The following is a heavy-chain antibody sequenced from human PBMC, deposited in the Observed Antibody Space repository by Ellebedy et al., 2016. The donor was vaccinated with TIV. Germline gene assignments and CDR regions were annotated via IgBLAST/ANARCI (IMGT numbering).Heavy chain of an antibody. CDR3: ARDYGGNSATEYYFDY. Sequence: SETLSLXXTVSGGSISSGDYYWSWIRQPPGKGLEWIGYIYYSGSTYYNPSLKSRVTISVDTSKNQFSLKLSSVTAADTAVYYCARDYGGNSATEYYFDYWGQGTLVTVSS. CDR1: GGSISSGDYY. J-gene: IGHJ4*02. CDR2: IYYSGST. V-gene: IGHV4-30-4*01. D-gene: IGHD4-23*01.